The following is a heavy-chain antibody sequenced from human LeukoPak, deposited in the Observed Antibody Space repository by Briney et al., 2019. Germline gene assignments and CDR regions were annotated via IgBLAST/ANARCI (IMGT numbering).Heavy chain of an antibody. CDR2: ISSSGSTI. Sequence: GGSLRLSCAASGFTFNDYYMSWIRQAPGKGLEWVSYISSSGSTIYYADSVKGRFTISRDNSKNTLYLQMNSLRAEDTAVYYCAKDTVGYCSSTSCRNGGYYYYYMDVWGKGTTVTVSS. D-gene: IGHD2-2*01. CDR3: AKDTVGYCSSTSCRNGGYYYYYMDV. V-gene: IGHV3-11*01. J-gene: IGHJ6*03. CDR1: GFTFNDYY.